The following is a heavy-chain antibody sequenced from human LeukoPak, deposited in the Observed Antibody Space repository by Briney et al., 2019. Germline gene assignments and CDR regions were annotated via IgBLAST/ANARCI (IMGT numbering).Heavy chain of an antibody. D-gene: IGHD3-10*01. CDR3: ARGVIWFGESPKNWLGPDP. J-gene: IGHJ5*02. V-gene: IGHV3-7*01. CDR2: IKEDGSER. CDR1: AFIFSGHW. Sequence: PGGSLRLSCEGSAFIFSGHWMNWVRQTPGKGLEWVASIKEDGSERQYVDSVKGRFSISRDNTKGSLFLQLNSLRAEDTAVYYCARGVIWFGESPKNWLGPDPWGQGTLVTVSS.